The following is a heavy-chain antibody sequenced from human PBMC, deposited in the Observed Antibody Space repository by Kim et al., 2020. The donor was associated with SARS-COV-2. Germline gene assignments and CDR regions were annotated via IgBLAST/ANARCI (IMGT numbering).Heavy chain of an antibody. CDR3: AMGKMATTPGDY. CDR2: ISGDGGST. D-gene: IGHD1-1*01. J-gene: IGHJ4*02. V-gene: IGHV3-43*02. CDR1: GFTFDDYA. Sequence: GGSLRLSCAASGFTFDDYAMHWVRQAPGKGLEWVSLISGDGGSTYYADSVKGRFTISRDNSKNSLYLQRNSLRTEDTALYYCAMGKMATTPGDYWGQGTLVTVSA.